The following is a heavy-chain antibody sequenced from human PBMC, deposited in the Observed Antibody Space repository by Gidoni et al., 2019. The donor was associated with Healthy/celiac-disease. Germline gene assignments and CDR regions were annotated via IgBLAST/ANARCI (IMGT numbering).Heavy chain of an antibody. Sequence: QVQLQESGPGLVKPSQTLSLTCTVSGGSISRGRYYWSWIRPPAGKGLEWIGRIYTSGSTNSNPSLQSRVTMSVDTSKNQFSLKLSSVPAADPAVYYCAREGYCSGGSCYASAFDIWGQGTMVTVSS. V-gene: IGHV4-61*02. CDR2: IYTSGST. CDR3: AREGYCSGGSCYASAFDI. D-gene: IGHD2-15*01. J-gene: IGHJ3*02. CDR1: GGSISRGRYY.